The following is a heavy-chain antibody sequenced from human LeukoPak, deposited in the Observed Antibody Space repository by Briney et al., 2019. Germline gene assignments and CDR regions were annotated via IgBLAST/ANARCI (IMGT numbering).Heavy chain of an antibody. V-gene: IGHV3-21*01. J-gene: IGHJ4*02. Sequence: GGSLRLSCAASGFTFSSYSMNWVRQAPGKGLEWVSSISSSSSYIYYADSVKGRFTISRDNAKNSLYLQMNSLRAEDTAVYYCARGKSNYGDYVDYWGQGTLDTVSS. D-gene: IGHD4-17*01. CDR3: ARGKSNYGDYVDY. CDR2: ISSSSSYI. CDR1: GFTFSSYS.